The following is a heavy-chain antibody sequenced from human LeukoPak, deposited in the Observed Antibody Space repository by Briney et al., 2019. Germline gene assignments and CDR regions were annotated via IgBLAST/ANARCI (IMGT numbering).Heavy chain of an antibody. Sequence: PGGSLRLSCAASGFTFSSYGMHWVRQAPGKGLEWVAVIWYDGSNKYYADSVKGRFTISRDNSKNTLYLQMNSLRAEDTAVYYCARMYGGNWFDPWGQGTLVTVSS. D-gene: IGHD4-23*01. CDR2: IWYDGSNK. CDR3: ARMYGGNWFDP. V-gene: IGHV3-33*01. J-gene: IGHJ5*02. CDR1: GFTFSSYG.